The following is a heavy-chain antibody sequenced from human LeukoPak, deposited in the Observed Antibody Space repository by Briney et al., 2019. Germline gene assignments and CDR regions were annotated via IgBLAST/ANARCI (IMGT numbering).Heavy chain of an antibody. Sequence: GGSLRLSCAASGFIFSNYWMTWVRQAPGKGLEWVANIKQAGSENSYVDSVKGRFAISRDNSKNTVFLQMNSLRAEDTANYYCARALFGFDIWGQGTMVTVSS. V-gene: IGHV3-7*03. CDR3: ARALFGFDI. D-gene: IGHD3-3*01. J-gene: IGHJ3*02. CDR1: GFIFSNYW. CDR2: IKQAGSEN.